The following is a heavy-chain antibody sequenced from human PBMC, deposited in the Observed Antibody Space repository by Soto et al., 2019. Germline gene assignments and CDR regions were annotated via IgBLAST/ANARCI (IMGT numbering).Heavy chain of an antibody. CDR1: GYSFTSYW. D-gene: IGHD6-6*01. CDR2: IDPSDSYT. V-gene: IGHV5-10-1*01. CDR3: ARRERYSSSPGYWFDP. J-gene: IGHJ5*02. Sequence: PGESLKISCKGSGYSFTSYWISWVRQMPGKGLEWMGRIDPSDSYTNYSPSFQGHVTISADKSISTAYLQWSSLKASDTAMYYCARRERYSSSPGYWFDPWGQGTLVTVSS.